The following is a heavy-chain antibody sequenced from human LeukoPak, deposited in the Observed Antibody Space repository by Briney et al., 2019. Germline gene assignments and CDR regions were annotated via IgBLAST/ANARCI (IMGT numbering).Heavy chain of an antibody. CDR3: ARRNGNWFDP. CDR1: GYTFTNYD. D-gene: IGHD2-8*01. Sequence: ASVKVSCKASGYTFTNYDINWVRQATGQGLEWMGRMNPNSGNTGYAQKFQGRVTITRNTSMSTAYMELRSLRSEDTAVYYCARRNGNWFDPWGQGTLVTVSS. V-gene: IGHV1-8*03. J-gene: IGHJ5*02. CDR2: MNPNSGNT.